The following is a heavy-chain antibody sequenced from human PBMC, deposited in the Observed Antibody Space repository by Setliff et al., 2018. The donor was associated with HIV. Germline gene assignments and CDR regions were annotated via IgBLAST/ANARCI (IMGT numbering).Heavy chain of an antibody. CDR2: IYETGST. CDR3: TTDLGGSYHGWNY. CDR1: GDSISGYY. D-gene: IGHD1-26*01. Sequence: SETLSLTCTVSGDSISGYYWSWIRQSPGKGLEWIGFIYETGSTYYNPSLKSRVTISIDTSKNQFSLKLNSLTFHDTAVYYCTTDLGGSYHGWNYWGQGTLVTVSS. J-gene: IGHJ4*02. V-gene: IGHV4-59*01.